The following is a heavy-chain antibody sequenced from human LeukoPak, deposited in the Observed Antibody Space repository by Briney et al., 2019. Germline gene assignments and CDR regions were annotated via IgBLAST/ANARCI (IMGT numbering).Heavy chain of an antibody. J-gene: IGHJ4*02. Sequence: GGSLRLSCTASGFTFSSYAMSWVRQAPGKGLEWVSTISGSGGSTYYADSVKGRFNISRDNSKHTLCLQMNSLRGEDTAVYYCAKEIGEYSSSSLDYWGQGTLVTVSS. CDR2: ISGSGGST. CDR1: GFTFSSYA. D-gene: IGHD6-6*01. CDR3: AKEIGEYSSSSLDY. V-gene: IGHV3-23*01.